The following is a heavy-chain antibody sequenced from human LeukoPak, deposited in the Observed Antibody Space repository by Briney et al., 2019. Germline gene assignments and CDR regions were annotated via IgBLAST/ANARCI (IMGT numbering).Heavy chain of an antibody. D-gene: IGHD3-22*01. V-gene: IGHV1-69*13. CDR1: GGTFSSYA. CDR2: IISIFGPA. J-gene: IGHJ4*02. Sequence: SVKVSCKASGGTFSSYAISWVRQAPGQGLEWMGEIISIFGPANYAQKFQGRVTITADESTSTAYMELSSLRSEDSAVYYCARLVGSSGYLYWGQGTLVTVSS. CDR3: ARLVGSSGYLY.